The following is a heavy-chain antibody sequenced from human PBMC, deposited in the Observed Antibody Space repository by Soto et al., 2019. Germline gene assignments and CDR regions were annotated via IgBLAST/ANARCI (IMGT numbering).Heavy chain of an antibody. D-gene: IGHD6-13*01. CDR2: VYYTGST. Sequence: SETLSLTCTVSGDSIDNYYWSWIRQPPGKRLEWIGYVYYTGSTTYNPSLESRVAMSIDTSKNQFSLKLSSVSAADTAVHYCAKYRRTAAEGYTLDYWGRGTLVTVSS. J-gene: IGHJ4*02. V-gene: IGHV4-59*01. CDR1: GDSIDNYY. CDR3: AKYRRTAAEGYTLDY.